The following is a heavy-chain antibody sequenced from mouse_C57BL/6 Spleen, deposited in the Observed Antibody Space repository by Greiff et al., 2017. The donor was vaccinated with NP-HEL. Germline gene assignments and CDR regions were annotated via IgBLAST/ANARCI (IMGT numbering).Heavy chain of an antibody. D-gene: IGHD1-1*01. CDR1: GYTFTDYY. CDR3: ATIATVVVRDY. V-gene: IGHV1-26*01. J-gene: IGHJ2*01. Sequence: EVQLQQSGPELVKPGASVKISCKASGYTFTDYYMHWVKQSHGQSLEWIGDINPNNGGTSYNQKFKGKATLTVDKSSSTAYMELRSLTSEDSAVYYCATIATVVVRDYWGQGTTLTVSS. CDR2: INPNNGGT.